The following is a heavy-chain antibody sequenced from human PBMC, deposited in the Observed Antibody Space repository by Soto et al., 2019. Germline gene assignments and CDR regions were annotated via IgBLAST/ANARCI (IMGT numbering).Heavy chain of an antibody. J-gene: IGHJ4*02. V-gene: IGHV1-46*01. CDR2: INPSGGTT. CDR1: GYTFTRYN. D-gene: IGHD2-15*01. CDR3: ARVRGGGREYFFDY. Sequence: AASVKVSCKASGYTFTRYNVHWVRQAPGQGLEWMAIINPSGGTTYYVQKFEGRVTLTTDTSTSTVYMELSSLRSDDTAVYYCARVRGGGREYFFDYWGQGTLVTVSS.